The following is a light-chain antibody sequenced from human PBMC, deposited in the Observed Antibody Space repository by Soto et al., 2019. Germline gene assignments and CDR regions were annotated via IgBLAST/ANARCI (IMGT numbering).Light chain of an antibody. CDR1: QDISNY. J-gene: IGKJ1*01. CDR2: DAS. CDR3: QQYDNLPRT. Sequence: DIHISHSPSSLSSSVVYLFTVTCQASQDISNYLNWYQQKPGKAPRLLIHDASNLEPGVPSRFSGSGSGTDFTFTISSLQPEDIATYYCQQYDNLPRTFGQGTKVDIK. V-gene: IGKV1-33*01.